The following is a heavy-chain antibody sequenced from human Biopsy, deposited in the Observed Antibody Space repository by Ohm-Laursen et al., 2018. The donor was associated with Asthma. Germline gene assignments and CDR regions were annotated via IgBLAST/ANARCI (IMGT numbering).Heavy chain of an antibody. J-gene: IGHJ6*02. Sequence: VATGKISCKTSGYTFNSAGITWVRQAPGQGLEWMGWISVYNGNTKVAQKLQDRVTMITDTSTSTAYMELRSLRSDDTAVYFCARAVDYSHYYGIDVWGQGTTVTVS. CDR3: ARAVDYSHYYGIDV. CDR2: ISVYNGNT. CDR1: GYTFNSAG. V-gene: IGHV1-18*01. D-gene: IGHD3-10*01.